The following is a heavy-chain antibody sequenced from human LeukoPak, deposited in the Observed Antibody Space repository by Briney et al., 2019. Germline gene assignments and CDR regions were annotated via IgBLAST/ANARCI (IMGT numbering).Heavy chain of an antibody. J-gene: IGHJ4*02. CDR1: GYTLTELS. CDR3: ATDPGGYSGPHFDY. CDR2: FDPEDGET. D-gene: IGHD5-12*01. Sequence: GASVKVSCKVSGYTLTELSMHWVRQAPGKGLEWMGGFDPEDGETIYAQKFQGRVTMTEDTSTDTAYMELSSLRSEDTAVYYCATDPGGYSGPHFDYWGQGTLVTVSS. V-gene: IGHV1-24*01.